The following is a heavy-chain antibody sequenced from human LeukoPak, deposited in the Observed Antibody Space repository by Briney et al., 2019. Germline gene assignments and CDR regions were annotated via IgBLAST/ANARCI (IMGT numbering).Heavy chain of an antibody. CDR1: GFAFISTS. J-gene: IGHJ6*03. Sequence: GGSLRLSCAASGFAFISTSIHWVRQAPGKGLEWLSYSSTVTGNIYYADSVKGRFTISRDNAKSSLYLQMSSLRAEDTALYFCATTGNFYDMDVWGKGTTVTVSS. D-gene: IGHD1-1*01. CDR3: ATTGNFYDMDV. CDR2: SSTVTGNI. V-gene: IGHV3-48*04.